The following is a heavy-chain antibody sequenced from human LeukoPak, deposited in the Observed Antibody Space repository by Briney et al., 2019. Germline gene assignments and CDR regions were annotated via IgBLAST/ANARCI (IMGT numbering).Heavy chain of an antibody. CDR3: ARGRYSSGWYGSD. Sequence: SETLSLTCTVSGGSISSSSHYWAWIRQPPGKGLEWIGSMSDTENTYHKPSLKSRVTISVDTSKNEMSLKVRSVTAADTAVYYCARGRYSSGWYGSDWGQGTLVTVSS. CDR1: GGSISSSSHY. J-gene: IGHJ4*02. V-gene: IGHV4-39*07. D-gene: IGHD6-19*01. CDR2: MSDTENT.